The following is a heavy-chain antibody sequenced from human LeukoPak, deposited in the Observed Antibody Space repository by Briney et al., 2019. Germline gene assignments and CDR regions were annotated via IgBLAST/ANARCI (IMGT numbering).Heavy chain of an antibody. D-gene: IGHD4-23*01. J-gene: IGHJ5*02. V-gene: IGHV4-39*01. Sequence: SETLSLTCNVSGGSMSNIYYWGWIRQPPGKGLEWIGSIYYSGSTYYNPSLKSRVTISVDTSKNQFSLKLSSVTAADTAVYYCARHETVVTSYNWFDPWGQGTLVTVSS. CDR1: GGSMSNIYY. CDR2: IYYSGST. CDR3: ARHETVVTSYNWFDP.